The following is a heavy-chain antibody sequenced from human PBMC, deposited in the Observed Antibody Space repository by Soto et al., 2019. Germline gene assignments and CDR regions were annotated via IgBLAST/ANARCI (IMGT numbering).Heavy chain of an antibody. V-gene: IGHV1-69*06. Sequence: SVKVSCKASGGTFSSYAISWVRQAPGQGLEWMGGIIPIFGTANYAQKFQGRVTITADKSTSTAYMELSSLRSEDTAVYHCAGIQLWSSPFDYWGQGTLVTVS. J-gene: IGHJ4*02. CDR2: IIPIFGTA. CDR1: GGTFSSYA. CDR3: AGIQLWSSPFDY. D-gene: IGHD5-18*01.